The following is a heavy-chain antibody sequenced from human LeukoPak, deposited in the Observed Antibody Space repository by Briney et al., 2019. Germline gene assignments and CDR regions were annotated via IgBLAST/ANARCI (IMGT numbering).Heavy chain of an antibody. CDR1: GFTFSNYG. V-gene: IGHV3-30*18. D-gene: IGHD6-19*01. CDR2: ISYDGSDK. Sequence: GGSLRLSCAASGFTFSNYGMHWVRQAPGKGLEWVAVISYDGSDKFYADSVKGRFTISRDNSKNTLYLQMNSLRAEDTAVYYCAKSSGWYNGDAFDIWGQGTMVTVSS. CDR3: AKSSGWYNGDAFDI. J-gene: IGHJ3*02.